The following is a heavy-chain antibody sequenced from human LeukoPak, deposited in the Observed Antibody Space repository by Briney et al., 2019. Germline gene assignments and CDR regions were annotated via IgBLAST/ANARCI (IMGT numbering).Heavy chain of an antibody. D-gene: IGHD5-12*01. J-gene: IGHJ6*03. CDR2: IRYDGSNK. CDR1: GFTFSSYG. Sequence: AGGSLRLSCAASGFTFSSYGMHWVRQAPGKGLEWVAFIRYDGSNKYYADSVKGRFIIYRDNSKNRLHVKMKSLRAEDSAVYHCAKGGGYEAQYYYYYLDVWGKGTTVTISS. CDR3: AKGGGYEAQYYYYYLDV. V-gene: IGHV3-30*02.